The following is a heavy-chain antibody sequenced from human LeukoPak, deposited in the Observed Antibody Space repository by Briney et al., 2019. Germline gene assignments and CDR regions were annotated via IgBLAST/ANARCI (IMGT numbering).Heavy chain of an antibody. CDR2: IKTTDHSA. CDR1: GYTFTAYY. D-gene: IGHD3-9*01. J-gene: IGHJ4*02. Sequence: ASVKVSCKASGYTFTAYYMHWVRQVHGQGLEWMGIIKTTDHSACYAKKFLGRVSMTTDTSASTVYLELSSLKSEDMAIYYCTSAYFDIGWHSPSDYWGQGTVITVSS. CDR3: TSAYFDIGWHSPSDY. V-gene: IGHV1-46*01.